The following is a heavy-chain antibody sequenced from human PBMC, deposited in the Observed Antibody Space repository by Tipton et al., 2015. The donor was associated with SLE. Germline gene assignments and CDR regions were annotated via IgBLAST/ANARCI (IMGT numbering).Heavy chain of an antibody. CDR3: ARDGPLGYFDY. CDR2: IILIFSTT. J-gene: IGHJ4*02. V-gene: IGHV1-69*01. CDR1: GGTFSRYA. Sequence: QLVQSGAEVKKPGSSVKVSCKASGGTFSRYAISWVRQAPGQGLEWMGGIILIFSTTKYAQKFQGRVTFSADESTSTAYMQMSSLRADDTAVYYCARDGPLGYFDYWGQGTLVTVSS. D-gene: IGHD6-13*01.